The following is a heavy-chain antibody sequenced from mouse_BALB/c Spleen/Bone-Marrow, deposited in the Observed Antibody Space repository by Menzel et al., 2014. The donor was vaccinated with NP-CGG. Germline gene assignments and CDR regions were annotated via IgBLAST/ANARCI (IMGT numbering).Heavy chain of an antibody. CDR3: ARHGITRLLDY. J-gene: IGHJ2*01. CDR1: GFTFXSYA. D-gene: IGHD2-4*01. CDR2: ISSGGSYT. V-gene: IGHV5-9-3*01. Sequence: EVKLVESGGGLVKPGGSLKLSCAASGFTFXSYAMSWVRQTPEKRLERVATISSGGSYTYYPDSVKGRFTISRDNAKNTLYLQMSSLRSEDTAMYYCARHGITRLLDYWGQGTTLTVSS.